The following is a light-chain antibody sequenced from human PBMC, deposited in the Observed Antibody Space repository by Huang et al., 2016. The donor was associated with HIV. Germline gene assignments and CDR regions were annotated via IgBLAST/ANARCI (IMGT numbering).Light chain of an antibody. Sequence: DIQMTQSPSSLSASVGDRVTITCRSSQSISHYVNWYQQRPGKAPKLLIFGASSLQSGVPSRFSGSGSGTDFTLTISSLQPEDFATYYCQQSYSSSFGQGTKVEI. CDR2: GAS. V-gene: IGKV1-39*01. CDR3: QQSYSSS. CDR1: QSISHY. J-gene: IGKJ1*01.